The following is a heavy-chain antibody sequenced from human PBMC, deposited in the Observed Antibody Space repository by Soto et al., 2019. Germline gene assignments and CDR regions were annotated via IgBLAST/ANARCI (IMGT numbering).Heavy chain of an antibody. CDR3: AKGVDFWSGYYTHYFDY. J-gene: IGHJ4*02. Sequence: EVQLVESGGGLVQPGGSLRLSCAASGFTFSTYTMNWVRLAPGKGLEWVSYISTGSNTIYYADSVKGRFTISRDNSKNTMYLQMNSLRGEYTAVYYCAKGVDFWSGYYTHYFDYWGQGTLVTVSS. V-gene: IGHV3-48*01. CDR2: ISTGSNTI. D-gene: IGHD3-3*01. CDR1: GFTFSTYT.